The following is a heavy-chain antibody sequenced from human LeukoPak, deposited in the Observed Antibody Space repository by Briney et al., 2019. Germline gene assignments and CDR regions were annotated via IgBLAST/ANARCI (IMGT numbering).Heavy chain of an antibody. CDR3: ARNIAAAAPYYFDY. CDR2: IFYSGRT. V-gene: IGHV4-59*01. Sequence: SETLSLTCIVSGGSMSSYYWSWIRQPPGKGLEWIGYIFYSGRTSYNPSLKSRLTISVDTSKNHFSLTLSSVTAADTAVYYCARNIAAAAPYYFDYWGQGTLVTVSS. CDR1: GGSMSSYY. J-gene: IGHJ4*02. D-gene: IGHD6-13*01.